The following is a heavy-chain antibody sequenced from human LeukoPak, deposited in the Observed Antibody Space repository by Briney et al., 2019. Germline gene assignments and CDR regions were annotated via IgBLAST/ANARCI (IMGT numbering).Heavy chain of an antibody. CDR3: TRQSGNSSWYNDWFDP. Sequence: PGGSLRLSCAASGFSFGCSSIHWVRQPSGKGLEWVGRITSRANSYATAFAASVKGRFTISRDDSKNTAYLQMNSLETEDTAVYYCTRQSGNSSWYNDWFDPWGQGTLVTVSS. D-gene: IGHD6-13*01. CDR2: ITSRANSYAT. CDR1: GFSFGCSS. V-gene: IGHV3-73*01. J-gene: IGHJ5*02.